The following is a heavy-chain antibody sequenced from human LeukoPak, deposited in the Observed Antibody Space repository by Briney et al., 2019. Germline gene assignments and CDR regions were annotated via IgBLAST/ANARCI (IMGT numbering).Heavy chain of an antibody. J-gene: IGHJ4*02. CDR3: VGGSPRNCSSGGCYYY. V-gene: IGHV4-59*01. Sequence: PSETLSLTCKVSGASISSYYWSWIRKTPGKGLEWIGDFYYGENTKDNPSLKSRVTISLDTSKNQFSLNLRSVTAADTAVYYCVGGSPRNCSSGGCYYYWGQGTLVTVSS. CDR2: FYYGENT. D-gene: IGHD2-15*01. CDR1: GASISSYY.